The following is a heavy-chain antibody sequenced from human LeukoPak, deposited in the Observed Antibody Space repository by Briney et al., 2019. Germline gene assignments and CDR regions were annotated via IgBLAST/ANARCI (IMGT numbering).Heavy chain of an antibody. CDR3: AHRRRAPTKGRKDYYYYYYMDV. D-gene: IGHD2-2*01. CDR1: GFSLSTSGVG. V-gene: IGHV2-5*01. Sequence: SGPTLVNPTQTLTLTCTFSGFSLSTSGVGVGWIRQPPGKALEWLALIYWNDDKRYSPSLKSRLTITKDTSKNQMVLTMTNMDPVDTATYYCAHRRRAPTKGRKDYYYYYYMDVWGKGTTVTVSS. CDR2: IYWNDDK. J-gene: IGHJ6*03.